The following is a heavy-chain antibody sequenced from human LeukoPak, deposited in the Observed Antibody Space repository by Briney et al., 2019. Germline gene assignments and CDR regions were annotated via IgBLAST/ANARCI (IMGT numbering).Heavy chain of an antibody. V-gene: IGHV4-59*01. CDR2: IYYSWST. J-gene: IGHJ3*02. CDR3: ARDRSVWDDYYDSSGYWYAFDI. D-gene: IGHD3-22*01. Sequence: SETLSLTCSVSGGSISSYYWSWIRQPPGEGLEWIGYIYYSWSTNYNPSLKSRVTISVDTSKNQFSLKLSSVTAADTAVYYCARDRSVWDDYYDSSGYWYAFDIWGQGTMVTVSS. CDR1: GGSISSYY.